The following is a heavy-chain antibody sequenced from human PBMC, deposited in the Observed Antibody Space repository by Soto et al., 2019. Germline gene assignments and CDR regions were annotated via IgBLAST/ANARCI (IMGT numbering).Heavy chain of an antibody. CDR3: AREMRQYYYGMDV. CDR1: GFTFSSYS. Sequence: GGSLRLSCAASGFTFSSYSMNWVRQAPGKGLEWVSSISSSSSYIYYADSVKGRFTISRDNAKNSLYLQMNSLRAEDTAVYYCAREMRQYYYGMDVWGQGTTVTVSS. J-gene: IGHJ6*02. V-gene: IGHV3-21*01. CDR2: ISSSSSYI.